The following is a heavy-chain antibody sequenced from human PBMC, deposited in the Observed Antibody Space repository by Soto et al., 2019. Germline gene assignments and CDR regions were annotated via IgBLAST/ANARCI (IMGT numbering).Heavy chain of an antibody. Sequence: QVQLVQSGAEVKKPGASVKVSCKASGYTFNKFDISWGRQAPGQGLEWVGWISPFNGNTNYAQMLHDRVTLTTDTATSTVDIAMRTLRSDATAVYYCSRESVDYDTGSGVYYYYGMDVWGRGTTVTVSS. D-gene: IGHD3-3*01. CDR1: GYTFNKFD. CDR3: SRESVDYDTGSGVYYYYGMDV. V-gene: IGHV1-18*01. CDR2: ISPFNGNT. J-gene: IGHJ6*02.